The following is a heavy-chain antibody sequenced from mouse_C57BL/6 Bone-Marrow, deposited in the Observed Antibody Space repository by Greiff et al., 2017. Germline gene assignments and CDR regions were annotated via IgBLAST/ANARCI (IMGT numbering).Heavy chain of an antibody. D-gene: IGHD1-1*01. CDR2: ISNLAYSI. J-gene: IGHJ4*01. Sequence: EVKLVESGGGLVQPGGSLKLSCAASGFTFSDYGMAWVRQAPRKGPEWVAFISNLAYSIYYADTVTGRFTISRENAKNTLYLEISSLKSEDTAMYYCARQFTTVVAWSMDYWGQGTSVTVSS. V-gene: IGHV5-15*01. CDR3: ARQFTTVVAWSMDY. CDR1: GFTFSDYG.